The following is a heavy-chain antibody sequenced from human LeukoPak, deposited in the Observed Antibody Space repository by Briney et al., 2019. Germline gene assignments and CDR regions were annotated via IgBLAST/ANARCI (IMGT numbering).Heavy chain of an antibody. Sequence: SVKVSCKASGFTFTSSAVQWVRQARGQRLEWIGWIVVGSGNTNYAQKFQERVTITRDMSTSTAYMELSSLRSEDTAVYYCAADPYGSGSYAGDYYYGMDVWGKGTTVTVSS. CDR2: IVVGSGNT. J-gene: IGHJ6*04. D-gene: IGHD3-10*01. CDR3: AADPYGSGSYAGDYYYGMDV. CDR1: GFTFTSSA. V-gene: IGHV1-58*01.